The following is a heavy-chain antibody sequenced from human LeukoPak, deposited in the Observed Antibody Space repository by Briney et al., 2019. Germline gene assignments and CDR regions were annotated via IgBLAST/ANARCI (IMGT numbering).Heavy chain of an antibody. D-gene: IGHD5-18*01. CDR1: GGSFSGYY. J-gene: IGHJ4*02. CDR2: INHSGST. Sequence: SETLSLTCAVYGGSFSGYYWSWIRQPPGKGLEWIGEINHSGSTNYNPSLKSRVTISVDTSKNQFSLKLSSVTAADTAVYYCARRDSYGNYFDYWGQGTLVTVSS. CDR3: ARRDSYGNYFDY. V-gene: IGHV4-34*01.